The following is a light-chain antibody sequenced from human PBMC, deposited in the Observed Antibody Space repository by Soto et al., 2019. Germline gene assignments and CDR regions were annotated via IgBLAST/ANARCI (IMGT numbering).Light chain of an antibody. Sequence: QSVLTQPPAVSAAPGQKVTISCSGSSSNIGDNYVSWYQQLPGTAPKVIIYEATNRPSGVSDRFSGSKAGNTASLTISGLQADDEAEYFCLSYKTDNPFVFGTGTKLTVL. CDR1: SSNIGDNY. V-gene: IGLV1-51*01. CDR3: LSYKTDNPFV. CDR2: EAT. J-gene: IGLJ1*01.